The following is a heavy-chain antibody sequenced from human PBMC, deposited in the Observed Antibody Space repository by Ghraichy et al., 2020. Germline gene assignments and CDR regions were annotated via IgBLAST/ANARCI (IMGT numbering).Heavy chain of an antibody. V-gene: IGHV2-70*11. J-gene: IGHJ6*02. CDR1: GFSLTTTGMC. CDR3: ARNSPKGSDYFYYGMDV. Sequence: SGPTLVKPTQTLTLTCSFSGFSLTTTGMCVSWIRQPPGKALEWLARIDWDDDKYYSTSLKTRLTISKDTSKNQVVLTLTNMDPVDTATYYCARNSPKGSDYFYYGMDVWGQGTPVTVSS. CDR2: IDWDDDK.